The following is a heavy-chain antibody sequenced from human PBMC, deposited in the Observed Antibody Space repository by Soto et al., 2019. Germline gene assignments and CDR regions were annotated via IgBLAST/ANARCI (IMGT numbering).Heavy chain of an antibody. J-gene: IGHJ5*02. CDR3: ASGRWGYCTNGVCLNWFDP. CDR1: GGSISSYY. CDR2: IYYSGST. V-gene: IGHV4-59*08. D-gene: IGHD2-8*01. Sequence: SETLSLTCTVSGGSISSYYWSWIRQPPGKGLEWIGYIYYSGSTNYNPSLKSRVTIPVDTSKNQFALKLSSVTAADTAVYYCASGRWGYCTNGVCLNWFDPGGQGTLVTVSS.